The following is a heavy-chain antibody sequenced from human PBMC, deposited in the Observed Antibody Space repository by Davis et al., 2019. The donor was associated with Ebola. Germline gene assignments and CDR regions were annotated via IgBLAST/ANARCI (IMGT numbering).Heavy chain of an antibody. CDR2: IRSKAYGGTT. CDR1: GFTFSSYA. D-gene: IGHD4-11*01. V-gene: IGHV3-49*03. CDR3: TREYSNYYWFDP. Sequence: GESLKISCAASGFTFSSYAMSWFRQAPGKGLEWVGFIRSKAYGGTTEYAASVKGRFTISRDDSKSIAYLQMNSLKTEDTAVYYCTREYSNYYWFDPWGQGTLVTVSS. J-gene: IGHJ5*02.